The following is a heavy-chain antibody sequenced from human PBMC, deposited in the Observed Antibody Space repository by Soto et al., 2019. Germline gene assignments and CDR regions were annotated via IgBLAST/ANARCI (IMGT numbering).Heavy chain of an antibody. CDR1: GFTFSSND. D-gene: IGHD3-22*01. J-gene: IGHJ3*01. Sequence: EVQLVESGGGLIQPGGSLRLSCAASGFTFSSNDMNWVRQAPGKGLEWVSLIYSGGSTYYADSVKGRFTISRDNSKNTLYPQMSSLSAEDTAVYYCATRPLLPGAPWGQGTMVTVSS. CDR3: ATRPLLPGAP. V-gene: IGHV3-53*01. CDR2: IYSGGST.